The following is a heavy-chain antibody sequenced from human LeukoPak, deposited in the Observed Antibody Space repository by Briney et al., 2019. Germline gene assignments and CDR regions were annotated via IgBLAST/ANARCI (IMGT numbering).Heavy chain of an antibody. CDR2: ITTGDGNT. V-gene: IGHV3-23*01. CDR1: GFTFSSYT. Sequence: GGSLRLSCTASGFTFSSYTMTWVRQAPGKGLKWVSTITTGDGNTYYADSVKGRFAVSRDDSKNTLYLQMNSLRAEDTAVYYCAKDGGLWVSAHWGDSWGRGTLVTVSS. J-gene: IGHJ4*02. D-gene: IGHD7-27*01. CDR3: AKDGGLWVSAHWGDS.